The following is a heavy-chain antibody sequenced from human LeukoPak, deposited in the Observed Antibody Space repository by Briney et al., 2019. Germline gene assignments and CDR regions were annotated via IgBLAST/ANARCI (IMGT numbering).Heavy chain of an antibody. Sequence: PGGSLRLSCAASGFSFSSYGMHWVRQAPGKGLEWVAVISYDGNKEYYVDSVKGRFTISRDNSKNMLYLQMDSLRAEDTAVYHCAREPATSTSTWSFDYWGQGTLVTVSS. V-gene: IGHV3-30*03. CDR1: GFSFSSYG. CDR3: AREPATSTSTWSFDY. CDR2: ISYDGNKE. J-gene: IGHJ4*02. D-gene: IGHD2-2*01.